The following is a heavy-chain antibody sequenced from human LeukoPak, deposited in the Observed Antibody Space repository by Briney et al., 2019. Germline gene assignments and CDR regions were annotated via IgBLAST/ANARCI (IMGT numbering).Heavy chain of an antibody. CDR2: INPNSGGT. Sequence: GASVKVSCKASGYTFTGYYMHWVRQAPGQGLEWMGWINPNSGGTNYAQKFQGRVTMTRDTSISTAYMELCRLRSDDTAVCYCARSPALLWFGELHPYYFDYWGQGTLVTVSS. V-gene: IGHV1-2*02. CDR3: ARSPALLWFGELHPYYFDY. D-gene: IGHD3-10*01. J-gene: IGHJ4*02. CDR1: GYTFTGYY.